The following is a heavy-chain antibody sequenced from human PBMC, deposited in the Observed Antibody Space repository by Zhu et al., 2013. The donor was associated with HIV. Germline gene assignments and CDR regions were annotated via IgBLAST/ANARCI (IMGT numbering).Heavy chain of an antibody. D-gene: IGHD1-26*01. Sequence: QMQLVQSGPEVKKPGTSVKVSCKASGFTFTKSAVQWVRQARGQRLEWIGWIVVGSGNTNYAQKFQERVTITRDMSTSTAYMELSSLRSEDTAVYYCARDRSEKQLLADYYYYGLDVWGQGTTVTVSS. CDR3: ARDRSEKQLLADYYYYGLDV. CDR1: GFTFTKSA. V-gene: IGHV1-58*01. CDR2: IVVGSGNT. J-gene: IGHJ6*02.